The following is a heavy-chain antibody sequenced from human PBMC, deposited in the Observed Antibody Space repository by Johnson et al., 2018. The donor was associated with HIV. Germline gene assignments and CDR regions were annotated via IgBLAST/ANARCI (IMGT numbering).Heavy chain of an antibody. CDR3: TTDSEGHVFDI. V-gene: IGHV3-15*01. Sequence: VQLVESGGVVVQPGGSLKLSCAASGFSLSGSAVHWVRQASGKGLEWLCRIKSKATSGTAEYAAHVRGISTLSTDDSKTTLYLRMNSLKTEDTGVYYCTTDSEGHVFDIWGQGTMVTVSS. CDR2: IKSKATSGTA. CDR1: GFSLSGSA. J-gene: IGHJ3*02.